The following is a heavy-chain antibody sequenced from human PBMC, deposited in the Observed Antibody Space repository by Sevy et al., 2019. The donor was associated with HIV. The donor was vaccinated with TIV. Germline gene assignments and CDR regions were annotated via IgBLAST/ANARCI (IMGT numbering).Heavy chain of an antibody. Sequence: GGSLRLSCAASGFTFGSYGMHWVRQAPGRGLEWVSFISYDKSERYYGDSVRGRFTISRDNFKNTLWLQMNSLRPEDTAVYYCASDNSAYFHFDYWGQGTLVTVS. D-gene: IGHD3-22*01. CDR1: GFTFGSYG. V-gene: IGHV3-30*03. CDR2: ISYDKSER. J-gene: IGHJ4*02. CDR3: ASDNSAYFHFDY.